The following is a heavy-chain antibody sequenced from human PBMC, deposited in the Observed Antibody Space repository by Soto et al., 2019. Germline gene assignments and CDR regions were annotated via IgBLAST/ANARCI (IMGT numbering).Heavy chain of an antibody. CDR3: ARHGDFDGMDV. J-gene: IGHJ6*02. D-gene: IGHD2-21*02. CDR1: GYRFTSYW. V-gene: IGHV5-51*01. CDR2: IFPSNSDT. Sequence: GESLKISCRTSGYRFTSYWIAWVRQMPGKGLEWMGIIFPSNSDTRYSPSFQGQVTISADRSTSTVFLQWASLKASDTAMYYCARHGDFDGMDVWGQGTTVTVSS.